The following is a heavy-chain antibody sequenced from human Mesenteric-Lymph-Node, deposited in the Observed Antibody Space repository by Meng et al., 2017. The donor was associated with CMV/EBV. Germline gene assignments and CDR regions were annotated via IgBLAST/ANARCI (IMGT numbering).Heavy chain of an antibody. V-gene: IGHV4-39*07. CDR1: GGAISSSSYF. CDR2: IYYSGTT. J-gene: IGHJ4*02. CDR3: YAVYSTSYFGASFDF. D-gene: IGHD1-26*01. Sequence: SETLSLTCSVSGGAISSSSYFWGWVRQPPGKGLEWIGNIYYSGTTYYNPSLKSRVTLLLDTSKNEFSLKLYSVTAADTAVYYCYAVYSTSYFGASFDFWGQGALVTVSS.